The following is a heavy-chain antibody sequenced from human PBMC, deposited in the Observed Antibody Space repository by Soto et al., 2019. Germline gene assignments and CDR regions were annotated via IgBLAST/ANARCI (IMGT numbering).Heavy chain of an antibody. CDR1: GGSISSGDYY. Sequence: SETLSLTCTVSGGSISSGDYYWSWIRQPPGKGLEWIGYIYYSGSTYYNPSLKSRVTISVDTSKNQFSLKLSSVTAADAAVYYCARYSGYEGLRFDPWGQGTLVTVSS. CDR2: IYYSGST. J-gene: IGHJ5*02. CDR3: ARYSGYEGLRFDP. D-gene: IGHD5-12*01. V-gene: IGHV4-30-4*01.